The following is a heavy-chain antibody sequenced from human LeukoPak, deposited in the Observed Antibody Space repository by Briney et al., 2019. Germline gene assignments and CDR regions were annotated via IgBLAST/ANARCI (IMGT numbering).Heavy chain of an antibody. V-gene: IGHV4-59*01. CDR3: ARSYSNWNNWFDP. CDR1: GGSISSYY. CDR2: IYYRGST. Sequence: SETLSLTCTVSGGSISSYYWSWIRQPPGKGLEWIGYIYYRGSTNYNPSLKSRVTISVDTSKNQFSLKLSSVTAADTAVHYCARSYSNWNNWFDPWGQGTLVTVFS. D-gene: IGHD4-11*01. J-gene: IGHJ5*02.